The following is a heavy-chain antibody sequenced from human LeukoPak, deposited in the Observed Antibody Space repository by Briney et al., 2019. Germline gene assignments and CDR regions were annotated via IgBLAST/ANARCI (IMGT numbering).Heavy chain of an antibody. Sequence: ASVKVSCKASGGTFSSYAISWVRQAPGQGLEWMGWINPNSGGTNYAQKFQGRVTMTRDTSISTAYMELSRLRSDDTAVYYCARIWFGELSLRYWGQGTLVTVSS. CDR2: INPNSGGT. D-gene: IGHD3-10*01. CDR1: GGTFSSYA. J-gene: IGHJ4*02. V-gene: IGHV1-2*02. CDR3: ARIWFGELSLRY.